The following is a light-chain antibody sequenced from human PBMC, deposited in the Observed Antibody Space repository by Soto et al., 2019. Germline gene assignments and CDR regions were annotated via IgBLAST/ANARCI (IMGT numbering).Light chain of an antibody. CDR1: QSISSY. CDR3: QQTYSTPPIT. V-gene: IGKV1-39*01. J-gene: IGKJ5*01. Sequence: DIQMTQSPSSLSASVGDRVTITCRASQSISSYVNWYQQKPGKGPKVLIYAASSLQSGVPSRFSGSGSGTAFTLTISSLQPEDFATYYCQQTYSTPPITFGQGTRLEIK. CDR2: AAS.